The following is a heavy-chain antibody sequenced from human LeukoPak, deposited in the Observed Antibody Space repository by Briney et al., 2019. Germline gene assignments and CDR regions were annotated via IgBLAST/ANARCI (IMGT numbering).Heavy chain of an antibody. J-gene: IGHJ4*02. CDR2: ISSSDGST. CDR3: AKYGIVVAGKGLPDW. Sequence: GGSLRLSCAASGFTFSSYAMTWVRQAPGKGLEWVSAISSSDGSTYYADSVEGRFTISRDNSKNTLYVQMNSLRAEDTAVYYCAKYGIVVAGKGLPDWWGQGTLVTVSS. V-gene: IGHV3-23*01. D-gene: IGHD6-19*01. CDR1: GFTFSSYA.